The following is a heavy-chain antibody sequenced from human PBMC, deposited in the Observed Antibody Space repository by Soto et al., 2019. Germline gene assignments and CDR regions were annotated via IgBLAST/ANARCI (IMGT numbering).Heavy chain of an antibody. Sequence: QVQLVQSGAEVKKPGASVKVSCKASGYTFTNYDINWVRQAPRQGLEWMGWISAYNGNTNYAQKLQGRVTMTTDTSTSTAYMELRSLRSDDTAVYYCARVPPYSSSWYFDLWGRGTLVTVSS. CDR3: ARVPPYSSSWYFDL. CDR2: ISAYNGNT. V-gene: IGHV1-18*01. CDR1: GYTFTNYD. D-gene: IGHD6-13*01. J-gene: IGHJ2*01.